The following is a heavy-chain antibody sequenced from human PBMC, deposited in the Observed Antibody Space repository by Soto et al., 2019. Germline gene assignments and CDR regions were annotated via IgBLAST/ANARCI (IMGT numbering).Heavy chain of an antibody. CDR3: ARGDARYYGIDA. J-gene: IGHJ6*02. CDR1: DGSNRSGLYF. CDR2: SFHSGST. V-gene: IGHV4-30-2*01. Sequence: PSAMPSLTRDVPDGSNRSGLYFWSWIRQPPGKGLEWIGYSFHSGSTSYNPPLKSRVIISVDRSKNQFSLELNSVTTADTAVYYWARGDARYYGIDAWGQGITVTGS.